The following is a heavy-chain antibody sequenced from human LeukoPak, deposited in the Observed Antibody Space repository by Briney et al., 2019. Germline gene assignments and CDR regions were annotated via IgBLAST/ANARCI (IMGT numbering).Heavy chain of an antibody. V-gene: IGHV1-2*02. D-gene: IGHD3-10*01. CDR2: INPNSGGT. J-gene: IGHJ3*02. CDR1: GYGFTGYY. CDR3: AREGTRDGSGPWGRELGAFDI. Sequence: ASVKVSCKASGYGFTGYYMHWVRQAPGQGLEWMGWINPNSGGTNYAQKYQGRVTMTRDTSISTAYMELNRLRSDDTAVYYCAREGTRDGSGPWGRELGAFDIWGQGTMVTVSS.